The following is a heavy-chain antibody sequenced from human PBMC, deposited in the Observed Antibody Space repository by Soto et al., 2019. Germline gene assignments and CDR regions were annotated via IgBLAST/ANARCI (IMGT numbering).Heavy chain of an antibody. CDR1: GFTFSNYG. J-gene: IGHJ4*02. CDR3: AKSLHASIAVADLDY. Sequence: PGGSLRLSCAASGFTFSNYGMTWVRQAPGEGLEWVSAINGGGDSTYFADSVKGRFTISRDNSKNTLYLQMNSLRAEDTAVYYCAKSLHASIAVADLDYWGQGTLVTVSS. CDR2: INGGGDST. D-gene: IGHD6-19*01. V-gene: IGHV3-23*01.